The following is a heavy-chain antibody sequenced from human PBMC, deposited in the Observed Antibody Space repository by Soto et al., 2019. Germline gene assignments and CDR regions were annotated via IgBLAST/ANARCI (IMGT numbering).Heavy chain of an antibody. CDR2: IYYSGST. CDR1: GGSISSGGYY. J-gene: IGHJ4*02. Sequence: SETLSLTCTVSGGSISSGGYYWSWIRQHPGKGLEWIGYIYYSGSTYYNPSLKSRVTISVDTSKNQFSLKLSSVTAADTAVYYCARDFGCYYDSSGCYFDYWGQGTLVTSPQ. V-gene: IGHV4-31*03. CDR3: ARDFGCYYDSSGCYFDY. D-gene: IGHD3-22*01.